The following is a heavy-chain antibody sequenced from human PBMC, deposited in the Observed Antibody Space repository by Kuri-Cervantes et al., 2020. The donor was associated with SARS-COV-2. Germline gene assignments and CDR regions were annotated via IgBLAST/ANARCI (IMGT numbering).Heavy chain of an antibody. CDR2: ISSSGSTI. CDR3: ARDRNGGWFDP. V-gene: IGHV3-48*03. CDR1: GFTFSSYE. D-gene: IGHD4-23*01. Sequence: GGSLRLSCAASGFTFSSYEMNWVRQAPGKGLEWVSYISSSGSTIYYADSVKGRFTISRDNAKNSLYLQMNSLRAEDTAVYYCARDRNGGWFDPWGQGTLVTVSS. J-gene: IGHJ5*02.